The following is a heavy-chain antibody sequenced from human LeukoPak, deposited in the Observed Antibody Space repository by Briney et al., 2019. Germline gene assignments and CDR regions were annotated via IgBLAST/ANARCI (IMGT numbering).Heavy chain of an antibody. CDR3: AKGGGPGSGSYSRYYMDV. CDR1: GFTLRSYG. Sequence: PGGSLRLSCAASGFTLRSYGMSWVRQAPGKGLEWVSAISGSGGSTYYTDSVKGRFTISRDNSKNTLYLQVNSLRVEDTAVYYCAKGGGPGSGSYSRYYMDVWGKGTTVTISS. V-gene: IGHV3-23*01. J-gene: IGHJ6*03. CDR2: ISGSGGST. D-gene: IGHD3-10*01.